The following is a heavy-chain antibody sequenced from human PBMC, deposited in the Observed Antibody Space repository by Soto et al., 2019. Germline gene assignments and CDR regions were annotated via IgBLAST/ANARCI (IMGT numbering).Heavy chain of an antibody. CDR2: IYPGDSDT. CDR1: GYGFPTYW. Sequence: GESLKISCKGSGYGFPTYWIGWLRQMPGKGLEWMGIIYPGDSDTRYSPSFQGQVTISADKSISTAYLQWSSLKASDTAMYYCARRGPYCSGGSCYFATQAFDPWGQGTLVTVS. D-gene: IGHD2-15*01. CDR3: ARRGPYCSGGSCYFATQAFDP. V-gene: IGHV5-51*01. J-gene: IGHJ5*02.